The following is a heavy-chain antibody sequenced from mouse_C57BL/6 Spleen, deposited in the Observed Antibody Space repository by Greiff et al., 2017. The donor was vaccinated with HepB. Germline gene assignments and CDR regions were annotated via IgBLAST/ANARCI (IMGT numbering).Heavy chain of an antibody. CDR2: IDPSDSYT. CDR3: ARSGYSNYEDDY. J-gene: IGHJ2*01. V-gene: IGHV1-59*01. Sequence: VQLQQPGAELVRPGTSVKLSCKASGYTFTSYWMHWVKQRPGQGLEWIGVIDPSDSYTNYNQKFEGKATLTVDTSSSTAYMQLSSLTSEDSAVYYCARSGYSNYEDDYWGQGTTLTVSS. CDR1: GYTFTSYW. D-gene: IGHD2-5*01.